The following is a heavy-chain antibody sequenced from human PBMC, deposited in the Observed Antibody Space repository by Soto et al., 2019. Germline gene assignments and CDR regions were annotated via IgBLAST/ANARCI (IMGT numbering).Heavy chain of an antibody. V-gene: IGHV1-2*02. J-gene: IGHJ5*02. CDR1: GNPFISYA. Sequence: ASVKVSCKASGNPFISYAISWVRQAPGQGLEWMGWINPNSGATNIAQKFQGRITMTRDTSISTAYMELSSLRSDDTAVYYCVRIMTTVTTGELDPWGQGTLVTVSS. CDR3: VRIMTTVTTGELDP. D-gene: IGHD4-17*01. CDR2: INPNSGAT.